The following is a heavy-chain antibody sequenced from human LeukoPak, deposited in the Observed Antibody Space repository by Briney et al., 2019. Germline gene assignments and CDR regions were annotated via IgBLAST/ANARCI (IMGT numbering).Heavy chain of an antibody. CDR1: GDSISSGNYY. CDR2: IYTSGST. J-gene: IGHJ4*02. V-gene: IGHV4-61*02. Sequence: SETLSLTCTVSGDSISSGNYYWSWIRQPAGKGLEWIGRIYTSGSTNYNPSLKSRVTISVDTSKNQFSLRLNSVTATDTAMYYCARGPYSYDSSGCFDYWGQGALVTVSS. D-gene: IGHD3-22*01. CDR3: ARGPYSYDSSGCFDY.